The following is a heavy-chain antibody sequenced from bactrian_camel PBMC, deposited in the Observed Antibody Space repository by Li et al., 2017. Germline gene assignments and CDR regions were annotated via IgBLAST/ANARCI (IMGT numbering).Heavy chain of an antibody. V-gene: IGHV3S40*01. CDR1: GFTFASHY. CDR2: ISSGGGTT. D-gene: IGHD2*01. Sequence: VQLVESGGSLVQPGGSLKLSCAASGFTFASHYMSWVRQAPGKGLEWVSRISSGGGTTYYADSVKGRFTISRDNAKNTVYLQMNSLKSEDTALHYCALTSAGGSRYGVPVWYNYWGQGTQVTVS. CDR3: ALTSAGGSRYGVPVWYNY. J-gene: IGHJ4*01.